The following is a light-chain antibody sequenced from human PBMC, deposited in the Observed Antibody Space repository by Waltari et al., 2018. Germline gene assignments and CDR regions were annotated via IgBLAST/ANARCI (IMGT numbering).Light chain of an antibody. CDR1: GSDVGSSVY. CDR2: DVS. J-gene: IGLJ2*01. CDR3: SSYTSSGTVI. Sequence: QSALPQPASVFGSPGQSINIPCTGTGSDVGSSVYVSWYQQHPGKGPKLMIFDVSNRPSGVSNRFSGSKSGNTASLTISGLQAEDEADYYCSSYTSSGTVIFGGGTKLTVL. V-gene: IGLV2-14*03.